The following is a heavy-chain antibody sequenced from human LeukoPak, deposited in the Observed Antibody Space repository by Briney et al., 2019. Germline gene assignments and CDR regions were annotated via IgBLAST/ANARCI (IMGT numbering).Heavy chain of an antibody. J-gene: IGHJ4*02. D-gene: IGHD3-10*01. CDR2: INHSGST. Sequence: SETLSLTCAVYGGSFSGYYWSWIRQPPGKGLEWIGEINHSGSTNYNPSLKSRVTISVDTSKNQFSLKLSSVTAADTAVYYCARQLSHYYGSGSSHPSDYWGQGTLVTVSS. V-gene: IGHV4-34*01. CDR3: ARQLSHYYGSGSSHPSDY. CDR1: GGSFSGYY.